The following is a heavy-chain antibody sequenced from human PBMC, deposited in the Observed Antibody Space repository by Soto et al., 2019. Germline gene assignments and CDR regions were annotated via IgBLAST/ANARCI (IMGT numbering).Heavy chain of an antibody. CDR3: ARELGYCSSSSCWSDD. Sequence: PGGSLRLSCAASGFTFSSYGMHWVRQAPGKGLEWVANIKQDGSETYYVDSVEGRFTISRDNAKNSVYLQMNSLRVEDTAVYYCARELGYCSSSSCWSDDWGQGTLVTVSS. CDR1: GFTFSSYG. CDR2: IKQDGSET. V-gene: IGHV3-7*04. J-gene: IGHJ4*02. D-gene: IGHD2-2*01.